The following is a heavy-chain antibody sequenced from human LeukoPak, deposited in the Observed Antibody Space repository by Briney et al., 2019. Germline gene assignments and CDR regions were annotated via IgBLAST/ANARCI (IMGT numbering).Heavy chain of an antibody. D-gene: IGHD3-22*01. Sequence: EASVKVSCTASGYTFTSYGISWVRQAPGQGLEWMGWISAYNGNTNYAQKFQGRVTTTTDTSTSTAYMELRSLRSDDTAVYYCARDPYDTSGGDRFDYWGQGTLVTVSS. J-gene: IGHJ4*02. CDR3: ARDPYDTSGGDRFDY. CDR1: GYTFTSYG. V-gene: IGHV1-18*01. CDR2: ISAYNGNT.